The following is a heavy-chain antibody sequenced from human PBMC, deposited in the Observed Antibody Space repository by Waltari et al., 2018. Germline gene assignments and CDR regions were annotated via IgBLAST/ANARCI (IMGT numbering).Heavy chain of an antibody. CDR2: VDPEDGET. Sequence: EVQLVQSGAEVKKPGATVKISCKVSGYTFTDYYMHWVHQAPGKGLEWMGLVDPEDGETIYAEKFQGRVTITADTSTDTAYMELSSLRSEDTAVYYCATERYYGSGTKGENWFDPWGQGTLVTVSS. CDR3: ATERYYGSGTKGENWFDP. V-gene: IGHV1-69-2*01. D-gene: IGHD3-10*01. CDR1: GYTFTDYY. J-gene: IGHJ5*02.